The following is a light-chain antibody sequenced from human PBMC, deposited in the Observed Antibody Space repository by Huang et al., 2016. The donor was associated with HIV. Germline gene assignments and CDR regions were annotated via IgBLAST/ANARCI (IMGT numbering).Light chain of an antibody. V-gene: IGKV2-28*01. CDR1: QTLLNNNGYNY. CDR2: LGS. CDR3: MQTLQTPYT. Sequence: DIVMTQSPLSLPVTPGEPASISCRSSQTLLNNNGYNYLDWYLQKPGQSPHLLIYLGSNRASGVPERFSGSGSGTDFTLKISRVEAEDVGVYYCMQTLQTPYTFGQGTRLEI. J-gene: IGKJ2*01.